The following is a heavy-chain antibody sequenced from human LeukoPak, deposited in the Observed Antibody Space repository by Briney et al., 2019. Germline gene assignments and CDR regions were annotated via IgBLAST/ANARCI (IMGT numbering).Heavy chain of an antibody. V-gene: IGHV3-7*01. CDR2: IKEDGSEE. J-gene: IGHJ3*01. Sequence: GGSLRLSCAASGFTFSSYWMTWVRQAPGKGLECVANIKEDGSEEYYVDSVKGRFSISRDNAKDSLHLQMNSLRAEDTAVYYCARDWLAGNPYHAFDLWGKGTMVTVSS. CDR1: GFTFSSYW. CDR3: ARDWLAGNPYHAFDL. D-gene: IGHD3-22*01.